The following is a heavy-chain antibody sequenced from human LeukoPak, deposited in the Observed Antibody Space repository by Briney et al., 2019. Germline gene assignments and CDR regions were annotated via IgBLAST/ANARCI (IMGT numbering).Heavy chain of an antibody. D-gene: IGHD3-22*01. J-gene: IGHJ3*02. CDR3: AKGDAYYYDSSGYAFDI. V-gene: IGHV3-74*01. Sequence: GGSLRLSCAASGFTFSSYWMHWVRQAPGKGLVWVSRINSDGSSTSYADSVKGRFTISRDNAKNTLYLQMNSLRAEDTAVYYCAKGDAYYYDSSGYAFDIWGQGTMVTVSS. CDR2: INSDGSST. CDR1: GFTFSSYW.